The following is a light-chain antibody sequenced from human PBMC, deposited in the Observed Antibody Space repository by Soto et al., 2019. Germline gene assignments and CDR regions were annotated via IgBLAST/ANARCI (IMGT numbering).Light chain of an antibody. CDR3: HQHFTSPCS. J-gene: IGKJ1*01. Sequence: EIVLTQSPGTLSLSLGDRATITCRASQGVSSSLLAWDQQKPGQATRLLIYGSSNRVTGIPYRFSGSGSGTDFTLTISRLQPEDFAVYYCHQHFTSPCSFGPGTKV. CDR1: QGVSSSL. CDR2: GSS. V-gene: IGKV3-20*01.